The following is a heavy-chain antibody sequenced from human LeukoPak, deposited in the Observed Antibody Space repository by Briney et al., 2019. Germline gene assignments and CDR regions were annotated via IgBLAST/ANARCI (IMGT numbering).Heavy chain of an antibody. CDR3: ARGTPSGTYLY. CDR2: ISAYNGNT. V-gene: IGHV1-18*01. J-gene: IGHJ4*02. D-gene: IGHD1-26*01. Sequence: ASVKVSCTASGYTFTSYGTSWVRQAPGQGLEWMGWISAYNGNTNYAQKFQGRVTMTTDTSTSTAYMELRSLRSDDTAVYYCARGTPSGTYLYWGQGTLVTVSS. CDR1: GYTFTSYG.